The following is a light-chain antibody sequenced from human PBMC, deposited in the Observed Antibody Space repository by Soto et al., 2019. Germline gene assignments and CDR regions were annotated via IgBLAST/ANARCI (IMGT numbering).Light chain of an antibody. J-gene: IGKJ2*01. V-gene: IGKV1-39*01. CDR1: QSISTS. Sequence: DIQMTQSPSSLSASVRDRVTITCRASQSISTSLCWFQQKPGRAPKLLISDASTLQSGVPSRFSGSGFGTDFTLTISSLQPEDFAAYYCLQTYTVPRTFGQGTNLDIK. CDR2: DAS. CDR3: LQTYTVPRT.